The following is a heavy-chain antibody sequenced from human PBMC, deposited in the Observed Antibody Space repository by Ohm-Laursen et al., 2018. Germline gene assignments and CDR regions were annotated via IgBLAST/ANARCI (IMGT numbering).Heavy chain of an antibody. D-gene: IGHD6-19*01. CDR3: ATVTGYSSGWYIDY. J-gene: IGHJ4*02. V-gene: IGHV1-2*02. CDR1: GYSFTGYY. CDR2: INPNSGGT. Sequence: SVKVSCKASGYSFTGYYMHWVRQAPGQGLEWMGWINPNSGGTNYAQKFQGRVTMTRDTSTSTAYMELSRLRSDDAAMYYCATVTGYSSGWYIDYWGQGTLVTVSS.